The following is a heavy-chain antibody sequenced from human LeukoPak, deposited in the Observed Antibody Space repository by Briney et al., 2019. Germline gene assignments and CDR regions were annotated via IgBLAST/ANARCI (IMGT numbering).Heavy chain of an antibody. CDR3: AGALGYRGYDYGWYYDY. J-gene: IGHJ4*02. CDR1: GYTFTSYY. V-gene: IGHV1-46*01. Sequence: ASVKVSCKASGYTFTSYYIHWVRQAPGQGLEWMGIINPRGGGTRYAQKFQGRVTMTSDTSTTTVYMELSSLRSEDTAVYYCAGALGYRGYDYGWYYDYWGQGTLVTVSS. CDR2: INPRGGGT. D-gene: IGHD5-12*01.